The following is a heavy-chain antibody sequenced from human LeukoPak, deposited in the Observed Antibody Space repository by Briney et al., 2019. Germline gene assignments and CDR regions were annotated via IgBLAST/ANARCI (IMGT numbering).Heavy chain of an antibody. CDR1: GFTFDDYA. CDR3: ARDCSSTSCSIWGNYYYYYGMDV. J-gene: IGHJ6*02. Sequence: PGGSLRLSCAASGFTFDDYAMHWVRQAPGKGLEWVSSISSSSSYIYYADSVKGRFTISRDNAKNSLYLQMNSLRAEDTAMYYCARDCSSTSCSIWGNYYYYYGMDVWGQGTTVTVSS. V-gene: IGHV3-21*01. CDR2: ISSSSSYI. D-gene: IGHD2-2*01.